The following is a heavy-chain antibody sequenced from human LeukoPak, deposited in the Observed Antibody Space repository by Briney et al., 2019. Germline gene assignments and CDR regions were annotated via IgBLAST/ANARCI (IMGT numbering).Heavy chain of an antibody. J-gene: IGHJ4*02. CDR3: ARYPYSDSGVWQAFDY. V-gene: IGHV4-39*01. CDR2: MHYSGIT. Sequence: PGGSLRLSCAASGFTFSSYAMSWIRQPPGKGLEWTGSMHYSGITYYNPSLTSRVTISVDTSKNQFSLRLTSVTAADTAVYYCARYPYSDSGVWQAFDYWGQGTLVTVSS. D-gene: IGHD5-12*01. CDR1: GFTFSSYA.